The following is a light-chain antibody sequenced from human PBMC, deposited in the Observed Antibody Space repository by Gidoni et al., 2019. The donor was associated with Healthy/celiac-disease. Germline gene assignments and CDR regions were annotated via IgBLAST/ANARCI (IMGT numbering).Light chain of an antibody. V-gene: IGLV3-1*01. CDR3: QAWDSSTNVV. J-gene: IGLJ2*01. CDR2: QDS. Sequence: SSALTQPPSVSVSPGQTASITCPGDKLGDKYACWYQQKPGQSPVLVIYQDSKRPSGIPERFSGSNSGNTATLTISGTQAMDEADYYCQAWDSSTNVVFGGGTKLTVL. CDR1: KLGDKY.